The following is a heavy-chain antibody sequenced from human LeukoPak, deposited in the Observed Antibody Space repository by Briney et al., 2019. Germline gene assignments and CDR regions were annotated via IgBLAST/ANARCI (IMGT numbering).Heavy chain of an antibody. V-gene: IGHV3-33*06. Sequence: PGGSLRLSCAASGFTFSSYGMRWVRQAPGKGLEWVAVIWYDGSKKYYADSVKGRFTSSRDNSKNTLYLQTDSLRAEDTAVYYCAKEEYSSSWLDYWGQGTLVTVSS. CDR2: IWYDGSKK. D-gene: IGHD6-13*01. CDR1: GFTFSSYG. J-gene: IGHJ4*02. CDR3: AKEEYSSSWLDY.